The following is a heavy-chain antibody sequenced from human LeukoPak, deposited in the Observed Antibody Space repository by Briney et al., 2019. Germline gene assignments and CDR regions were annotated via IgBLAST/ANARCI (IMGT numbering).Heavy chain of an antibody. Sequence: PGGSLRLSCAASGFSLSNYWMSWVRQAPGKGLEWVANINQDGSDKCYVDSVMGRFTFSKDNAKNSVYLQMNSLRPEDTAIYYCAWYGVTHGLDVWGQGTTVTVSS. V-gene: IGHV3-7*01. J-gene: IGHJ6*02. CDR2: INQDGSDK. CDR1: GFSLSNYW. CDR3: AWYGVTHGLDV. D-gene: IGHD3-10*01.